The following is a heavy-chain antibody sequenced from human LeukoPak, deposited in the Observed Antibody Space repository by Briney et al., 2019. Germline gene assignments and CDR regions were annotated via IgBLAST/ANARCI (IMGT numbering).Heavy chain of an antibody. CDR1: GYTFTSYG. CDR3: ARDVTVGSWYPYALGY. V-gene: IGHV1-18*01. Sequence: ASVKVSCKASGYTFTSYGISWVRQAPGQGLEWMGWISAYNGNTNYAQKLQGRVTMTTDTSTSTAYMELSRLRSDDTAVYYCARDVTVGSWYPYALGYWGQGTLVTVSS. D-gene: IGHD6-13*01. CDR2: ISAYNGNT. J-gene: IGHJ4*02.